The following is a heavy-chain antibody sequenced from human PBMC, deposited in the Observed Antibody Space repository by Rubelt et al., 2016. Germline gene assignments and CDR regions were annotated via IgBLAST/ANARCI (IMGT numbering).Heavy chain of an antibody. CDR2: INKSGNT. Sequence: QVQLQESGPGLVKPSETLSLTCAVSGGSISSYYWSWIRQPPGKGLEWIGDINKSGNTDYNPSLKSRVTISVDSSKNQFSLKLSSVTAADTAVYYCGFDDWGQGTLVTVAS. V-gene: IGHV4-59*01. CDR1: GGSISSYY. J-gene: IGHJ4*02. CDR3: GFDD.